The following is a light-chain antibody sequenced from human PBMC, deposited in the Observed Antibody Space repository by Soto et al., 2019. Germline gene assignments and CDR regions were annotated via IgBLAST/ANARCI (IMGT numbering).Light chain of an antibody. J-gene: IGKJ2*01. CDR1: QSISSW. Sequence: DIPMTQSPSSLSASVGDRVTITCRASQSISSWLAWYQQKPGKAPKLLIYDASILESGVPSRFSGSGSGTEFTLSISSLQPDDFATYYCQQYHSYSYTFGQGTKLQIK. CDR3: QQYHSYSYT. V-gene: IGKV1-5*01. CDR2: DAS.